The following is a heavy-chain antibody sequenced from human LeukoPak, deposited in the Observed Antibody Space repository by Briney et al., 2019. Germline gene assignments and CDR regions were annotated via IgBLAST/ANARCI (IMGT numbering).Heavy chain of an antibody. CDR3: TRRGDSDRDF. CDR1: GYSFSSYW. Sequence: GESLKISCKGSGYSFSSYWIGWVRQTPGKGLDWMGIIYPGDSDTRYSPSFQGQVTISADKSIDTAYLQWNSLKASDTAMYYCTRRGDSDRDFWGQGTLVTVSS. V-gene: IGHV5-51*01. J-gene: IGHJ4*02. CDR2: IYPGDSDT. D-gene: IGHD3-16*01.